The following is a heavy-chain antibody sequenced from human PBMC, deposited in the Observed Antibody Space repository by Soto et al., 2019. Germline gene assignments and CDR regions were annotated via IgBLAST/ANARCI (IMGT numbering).Heavy chain of an antibody. Sequence: SETLSLTCTVSGVSISNSSYYWGWIRRPPGKGLEWIGTIYYSGITYYNPSLKSRVTISVDTSKNQFSLKLTSVTAADTAVYYSARHGSNWGQGTLVTVSS. CDR2: IYYSGIT. J-gene: IGHJ4*02. V-gene: IGHV4-39*01. CDR1: GVSISNSSYY. CDR3: ARHGSN.